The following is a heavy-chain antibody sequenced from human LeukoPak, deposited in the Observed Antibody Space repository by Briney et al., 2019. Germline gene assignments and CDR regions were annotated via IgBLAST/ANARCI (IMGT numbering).Heavy chain of an antibody. V-gene: IGHV1-69*06. J-gene: IGHJ3*02. CDR3: ARGKVYYGWGIYYGSTVVFDI. D-gene: IGHD3-10*01. CDR2: IIPIFGTA. CDR1: GGTFSSYA. Sequence: SVKVSCKASGGTFSSYAISWVRQAPGQGLEWMGGIIPIFGTANYAQKFQGRVTITADKSTSTAYMELSSLRSEDTAVYYCARGKVYYGWGIYYGSTVVFDIWGQGKMVTVFS.